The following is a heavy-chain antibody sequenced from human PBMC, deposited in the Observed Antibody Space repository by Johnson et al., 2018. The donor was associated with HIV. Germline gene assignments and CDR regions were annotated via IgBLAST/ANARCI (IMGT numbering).Heavy chain of an antibody. CDR1: GFSFSNSV. V-gene: IGHV3-30-3*01. CDR2: ISVDGNSK. CDR3: ARGYHSSGRCDVFDI. D-gene: IGHD6-19*01. Sequence: QVQLVESGGDVVQPGTSLRLFCAASGFSFSNSVMHWVRRAPGQGLDWVAGISVDGNSKFYPDSVKGRFTISRDNSDNTLFLQMNSLRPEDTAVYYCARGYHSSGRCDVFDIWGQGTLVTVSS. J-gene: IGHJ3*02.